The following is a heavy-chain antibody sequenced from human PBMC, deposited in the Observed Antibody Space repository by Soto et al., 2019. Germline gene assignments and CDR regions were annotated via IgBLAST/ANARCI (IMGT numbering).Heavy chain of an antibody. D-gene: IGHD3-16*02. Sequence: GASVKVSCKASGYTFTSYRISWVLQARGQRLEWIGWIVVGSGNTNYAQKFQERVTITRDMSTSTAYMELSSLRSEDTAVYYCAADPRIMITFGGVIVMSYYGMDVWGQGTTVTVSS. J-gene: IGHJ6*02. V-gene: IGHV1-58*02. CDR2: IVVGSGNT. CDR1: GYTFTSYR. CDR3: AADPRIMITFGGVIVMSYYGMDV.